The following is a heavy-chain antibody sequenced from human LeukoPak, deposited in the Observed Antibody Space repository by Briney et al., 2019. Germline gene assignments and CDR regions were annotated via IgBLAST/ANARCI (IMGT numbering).Heavy chain of an antibody. J-gene: IGHJ4*02. V-gene: IGHV3-48*02. CDR2: ISTGSSTI. D-gene: IGHD3-10*01. CDR1: GFTFSSYS. CDR3: ARDVERTGGTYYYGSGSPRG. Sequence: GGSLRLSCAASGFTFSSYSMIWVRQAPGKGLEWVPYISTGSSTIYYADSVKGRFTISRDNAKNSLYLQMNSLRDEDTAVYYCARDVERTGGTYYYGSGSPRGWVQGTLVTVSS.